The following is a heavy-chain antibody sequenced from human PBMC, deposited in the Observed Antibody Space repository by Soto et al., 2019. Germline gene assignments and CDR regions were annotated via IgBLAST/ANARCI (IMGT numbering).Heavy chain of an antibody. Sequence: EVHLAESGGGLVHPGGSLRVSCTASGFTFRNYWMTWVRQAPGKGLEWVANINQNEGEKYYVDSVKGRFTISRDNAYNSLYLEMDNLRVDDSAVYFCARGRPPSSGGNFDSWGQGTLVSVSS. V-gene: IGHV3-7*01. CDR3: ARGRPPSSGGNFDS. D-gene: IGHD3-10*01. CDR1: GFTFRNYW. CDR2: INQNEGEK. J-gene: IGHJ4*02.